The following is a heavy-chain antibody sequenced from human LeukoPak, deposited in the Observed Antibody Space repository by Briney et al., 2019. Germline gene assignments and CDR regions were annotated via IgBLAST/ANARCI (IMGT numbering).Heavy chain of an antibody. CDR3: AGTPYYYGSGSYQNWFDP. D-gene: IGHD3-10*01. CDR2: ITPNSGGT. V-gene: IGHV1-2*02. J-gene: IGHJ5*02. CDR1: GYTFTDYY. Sequence: ASVKVSCKASGYTFTDYYIHWVRQAPGQRLEWMGWITPNSGGTNYAQKFQGRVTMTRDTSISTAYMELSRLRSDDTAVYYCAGTPYYYGSGSYQNWFDPWGQGTLVTVSS.